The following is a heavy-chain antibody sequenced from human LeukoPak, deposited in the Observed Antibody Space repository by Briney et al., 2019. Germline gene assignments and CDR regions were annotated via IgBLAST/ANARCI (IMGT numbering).Heavy chain of an antibody. D-gene: IGHD2-15*01. Sequence: ASVPVSCQASVCTFPHYDIHWVLQPTGPGLGWMGWMNPNSGNTGYAQKFQGRVSITRNTSISTAYMELRSLRSDDSAVYYWARDDCSGGRCYRGFDYWGQGTLVTVSS. CDR2: MNPNSGNT. CDR3: ARDDCSGGRCYRGFDY. J-gene: IGHJ4*02. CDR1: VCTFPHYD. V-gene: IGHV1-8*03.